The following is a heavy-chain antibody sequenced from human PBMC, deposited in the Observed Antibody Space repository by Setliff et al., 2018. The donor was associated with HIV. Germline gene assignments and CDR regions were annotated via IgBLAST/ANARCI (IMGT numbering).Heavy chain of an antibody. CDR1: GYTFTGYY. D-gene: IGHD2-8*01. J-gene: IGHJ4*02. V-gene: IGHV1-2*02. Sequence: ASVKVSCKAFGYTFTGYYMHWVRQAPGQGLEWMGWINPNSGGTNYAQKFQGRVTMTRDTSISTAYMELSRLRSDDTAVYYCARIVALNGYPSDYWGQGTLVTVSS. CDR3: ARIVALNGYPSDY. CDR2: INPNSGGT.